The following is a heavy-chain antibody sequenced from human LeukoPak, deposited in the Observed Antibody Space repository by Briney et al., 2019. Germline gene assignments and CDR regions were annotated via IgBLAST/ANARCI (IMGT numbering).Heavy chain of an antibody. J-gene: IGHJ3*02. Sequence: SQTLSLTCTVSGGSISSGGYYWSWIRQPPGKGLEWIGYIYHSGSTYYNPSLKSRVTISVDRSKNQFSLKLSSVTAADTAVYYCARGSRPAAANSDAFDIWGQGTMVTVSS. CDR3: ARGSRPAAANSDAFDI. V-gene: IGHV4-30-2*01. CDR2: IYHSGST. D-gene: IGHD6-13*01. CDR1: GGSISSGGYY.